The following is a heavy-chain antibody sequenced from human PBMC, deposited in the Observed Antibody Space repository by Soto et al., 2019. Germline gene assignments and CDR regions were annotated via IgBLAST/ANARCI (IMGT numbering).Heavy chain of an antibody. V-gene: IGHV3-9*01. CDR3: AKEGGCSGGSCYGY. J-gene: IGHJ4*02. Sequence: EVQLVESGGGLVQPGRSLRLSCAASGFTFDDYAMHWVRQAPGKGLEWVSGISWNSGSIGYADSVKGRFTISRDNAKNSLYLQMNSLRAEDTALYYCAKEGGCSGGSCYGYWGQGTLVTVSS. CDR1: GFTFDDYA. D-gene: IGHD2-15*01. CDR2: ISWNSGSI.